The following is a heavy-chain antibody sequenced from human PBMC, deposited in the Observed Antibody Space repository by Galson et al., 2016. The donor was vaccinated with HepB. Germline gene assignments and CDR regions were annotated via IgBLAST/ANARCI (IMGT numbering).Heavy chain of an antibody. CDR3: SRVPGRGFDP. CDR2: IFPALGTT. J-gene: IGHJ5*02. V-gene: IGHV1-69*13. CDR1: GVTFSNYA. Sequence: SVKVSCKASGVTFSNYAISWVRQAPGQGLEWMGGIFPALGTTNYAQKFQGRVTITADESTSTAYMELRSLRSEDPAMYYCSRVPGRGFDPWGQGTLVTVSS. D-gene: IGHD1-14*01.